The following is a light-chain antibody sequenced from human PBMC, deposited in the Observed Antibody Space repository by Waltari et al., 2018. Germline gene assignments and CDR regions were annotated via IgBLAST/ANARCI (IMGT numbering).Light chain of an antibody. CDR3: SSYTTTNTAYV. CDR2: GVS. CDR1: TSDVGAYKY. V-gene: IGLV2-14*03. Sequence: QSALTQPASVSGSPGQSITISCTGTTSDVGAYKYVSWYQHPPGKAPKLIIFGVSNRPSGVSNRFSGSKSGNTASLTISGLQADDEAEYYCSSYTTTNTAYVFGTGTKVTVL. J-gene: IGLJ1*01.